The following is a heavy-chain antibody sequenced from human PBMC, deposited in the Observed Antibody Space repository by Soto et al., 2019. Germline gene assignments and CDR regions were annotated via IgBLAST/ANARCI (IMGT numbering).Heavy chain of an antibody. J-gene: IGHJ4*02. CDR2: IYYSGST. Sequence: KTSETLSLTCTVSGGSISSYYWSWIRQPPGKGLEWIGYIYYSGSTHYNPSLKSRVTISVDTSKNQFSLKLSSVTAAVTAVYYCAGLYSSSPFFNYWGQGTLVTVSS. CDR3: AGLYSSSPFFNY. CDR1: GGSISSYY. V-gene: IGHV4-59*01. D-gene: IGHD6-6*01.